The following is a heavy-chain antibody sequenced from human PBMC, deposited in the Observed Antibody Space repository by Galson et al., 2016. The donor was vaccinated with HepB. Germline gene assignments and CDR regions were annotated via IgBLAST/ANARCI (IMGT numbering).Heavy chain of an antibody. CDR1: GFTVSTNY. CDR3: ARDRIIMVQGLPNWFDP. J-gene: IGHJ5*02. CDR2: IYSDGRT. Sequence: SLRLSCAASGFTVSTNYMSWVRQAPGKGLQWVSVIYSDGRTYYADSVKGRFTISRDNSKNTVYLQMNNLGGEDTAVYYCARDRIIMVQGLPNWFDPWGQGALVTVSS. V-gene: IGHV3-66*01. D-gene: IGHD3-10*01.